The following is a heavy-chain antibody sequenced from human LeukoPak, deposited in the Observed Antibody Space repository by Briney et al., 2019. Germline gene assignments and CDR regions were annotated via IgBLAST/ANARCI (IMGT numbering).Heavy chain of an antibody. CDR2: IYYSGNT. V-gene: IGHV4-59*01. CDR1: GGSISSYY. J-gene: IGHJ4*02. D-gene: IGHD6-19*01. Sequence: PSETLSLTCSISGGSISSYYLSWIRQPPGKGLEWIGYIYYSGNTNYSPSLKSRVTISVDTSKKQFSLKLSSVTAADTAVYNCARSAIAVACLLDYWGQGTLVTVSS. CDR3: ARSAIAVACLLDY.